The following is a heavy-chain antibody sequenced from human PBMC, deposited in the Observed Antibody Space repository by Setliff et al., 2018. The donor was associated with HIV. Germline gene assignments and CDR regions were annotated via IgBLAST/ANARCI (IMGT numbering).Heavy chain of an antibody. Sequence: ASVKVSCKASGYSFTSYGISWVRQAPGQGLEWMGWISAYNGNTNYAQKLQGRVTMTTDTPSSTAYMELRSLRSDDTAVYYCARHYSSSWYPYFQHWGQGTLVTVSS. CDR1: GYSFTSYG. D-gene: IGHD6-13*01. CDR3: ARHYSSSWYPYFQH. J-gene: IGHJ1*01. V-gene: IGHV1-18*01. CDR2: ISAYNGNT.